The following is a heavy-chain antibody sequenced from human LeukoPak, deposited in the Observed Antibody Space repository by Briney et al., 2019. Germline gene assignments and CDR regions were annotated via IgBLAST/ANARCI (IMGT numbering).Heavy chain of an antibody. CDR1: GFIFSKYA. CDR3: AKKGSRSWYLPDGYCFDY. J-gene: IGHJ4*02. D-gene: IGHD6-13*01. V-gene: IGHV3-23*01. CDR2: ISGSGDKT. Sequence: GGSLRLSCAASGFIFSKYAMSWVRQAPGRGLEWVSAISGSGDKTDYADSVKGRFTISRDNSQNTLYLQMKSLRAEDTAVYYCAKKGSRSWYLPDGYCFDYWGQGTLVTVSS.